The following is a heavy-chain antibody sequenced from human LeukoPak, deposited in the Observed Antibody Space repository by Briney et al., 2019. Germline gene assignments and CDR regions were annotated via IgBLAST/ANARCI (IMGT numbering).Heavy chain of an antibody. CDR1: GGSISSGGYY. J-gene: IGHJ5*02. CDR3: ARSGYCSSTSCYGWFDP. V-gene: IGHV4-31*03. Sequence: PSETLSLTCTVSGGSISSGGYYWSWIRQHPGKGLEWIGYIYYSGSTYYNPSLKSRVTISVDTSKNQFSLKLSSATAADTAAYYCARSGYCSSTSCYGWFDPWGQGTLVTVSS. D-gene: IGHD2-2*01. CDR2: IYYSGST.